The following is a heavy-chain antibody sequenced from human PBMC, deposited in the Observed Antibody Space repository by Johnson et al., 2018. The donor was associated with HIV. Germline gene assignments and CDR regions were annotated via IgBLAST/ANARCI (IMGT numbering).Heavy chain of an antibody. D-gene: IGHD1-26*01. CDR2: ISYDGTNK. CDR3: AKDRRVVGAYDAVDI. J-gene: IGHJ3*02. Sequence: QVQLVESGGGLVKPGGSLRLSCAASGFTFSDYYMSWIRQAPGKGLEWVAIISYDGTNKYYADSMKGRFTISRDNSKSTLYLEMNSLRAEDTAVYHCAKDRRVVGAYDAVDIWGQGTMVTVSS. CDR1: GFTFSDYY. V-gene: IGHV3-30*18.